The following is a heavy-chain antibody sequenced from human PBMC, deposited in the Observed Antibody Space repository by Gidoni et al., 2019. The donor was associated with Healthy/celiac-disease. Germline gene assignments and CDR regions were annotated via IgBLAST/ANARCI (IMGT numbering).Heavy chain of an antibody. CDR3: ARAGGEYCSSTSCRPPTWYGMDV. CDR2: IYPGDSDT. V-gene: IGHV5-51*01. Sequence: EVQLVQSGAEVKKPGESLKISCQGSGYSFTSYWIGWVRQMPGKGLEWMGIIYPGDSDTRYSPSFQGQVTISADKSISTAYLQWSSLKASDTAMYYCARAGGEYCSSTSCRPPTWYGMDVWGQGTTVTVSS. D-gene: IGHD2-2*01. CDR1: GYSFTSYW. J-gene: IGHJ6*02.